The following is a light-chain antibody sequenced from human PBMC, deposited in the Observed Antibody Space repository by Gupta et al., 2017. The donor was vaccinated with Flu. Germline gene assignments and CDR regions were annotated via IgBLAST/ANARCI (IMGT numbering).Light chain of an antibody. J-gene: IGKJ5*01. CDR3: QQYISYPIT. CDR2: KAS. CDR1: QSISGW. Sequence: DIQMTQSPSTLSASVGDRVTITCRTSQSISGWLAWYQQKPGKAPKVLIYKASSLETGVPSRFSGSGSGTEFTLTISSLQPDDFATYYCQQYISYPITFGQGTRLEIK. V-gene: IGKV1-5*03.